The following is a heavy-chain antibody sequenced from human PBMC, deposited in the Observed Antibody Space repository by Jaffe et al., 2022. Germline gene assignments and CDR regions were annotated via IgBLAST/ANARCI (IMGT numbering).Heavy chain of an antibody. V-gene: IGHV4-38-2*01. Sequence: QVQLQESGPGLVKPSETLSLTCAVSGYSISSGYYWGWIRQPPGKGLEWIGSIYHSGSTYYNPSLKSRVTISVDTSKNQFSLKLSSVTAADTAVYYCARHPVDVLLWFGELPPRSYFDYWGQGTLVTVSS. CDR3: ARHPVDVLLWFGELPPRSYFDY. D-gene: IGHD3-10*01. J-gene: IGHJ4*02. CDR2: IYHSGST. CDR1: GYSISSGYY.